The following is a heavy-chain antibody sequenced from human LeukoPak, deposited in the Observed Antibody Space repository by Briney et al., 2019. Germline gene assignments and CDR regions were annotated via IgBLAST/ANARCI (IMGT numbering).Heavy chain of an antibody. Sequence: ASVKVSCKAAGYTFSIYGVTWMRQAPGRGLEWVAWISAYNGNTNYAQKFQGRVTMTTDTSTSTAYMELRSLRSDDTAVYYCARGGYSYGYMGYFDYWGQGTLVTVSS. CDR2: ISAYNGNT. CDR1: GYTFSIYG. V-gene: IGHV1-18*01. J-gene: IGHJ4*02. D-gene: IGHD5-18*01. CDR3: ARGGYSYGYMGYFDY.